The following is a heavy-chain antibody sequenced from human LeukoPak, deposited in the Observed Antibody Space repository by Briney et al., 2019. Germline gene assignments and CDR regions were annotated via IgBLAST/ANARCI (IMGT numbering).Heavy chain of an antibody. V-gene: IGHV3-23*01. CDR2: ISGSGGST. CDR3: AKPRLVGVVGGFDY. D-gene: IGHD1-26*01. J-gene: IGHJ4*02. CDR1: GFTFSSYG. Sequence: PGGSLRLSCAASGFTFSSYGMSWVRQAPGKGLKWVSAISGSGGSTYYADSVKGRFTISRDNSKNTLYLQMSSLRAEDTAVYYCAKPRLVGVVGGFDYWGQGTLVTVSS.